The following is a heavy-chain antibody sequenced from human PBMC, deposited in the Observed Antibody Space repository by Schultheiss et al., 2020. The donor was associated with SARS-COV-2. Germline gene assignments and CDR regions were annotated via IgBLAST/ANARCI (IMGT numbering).Heavy chain of an antibody. CDR2: ISYDGSNK. J-gene: IGHJ6*02. CDR1: GFTFSSYA. D-gene: IGHD3-3*01. V-gene: IGHV3-30-3*01. Sequence: GGSLRLSCAASGFTFSSYAMHWVRQAPCKGLEWVAVISYDGSNKYYADSVKGRFTISRDNSKNTLYLQMNSLRAEDTAVYYCAGSITIFGQYGMDVWGQGTTVTVSS. CDR3: AGSITIFGQYGMDV.